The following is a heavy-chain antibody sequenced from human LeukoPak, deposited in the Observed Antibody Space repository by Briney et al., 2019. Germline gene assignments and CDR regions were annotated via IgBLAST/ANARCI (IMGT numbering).Heavy chain of an antibody. V-gene: IGHV3-30*18. CDR1: GFTFSSYG. CDR2: ISYDGSNK. CDR3: AKDFFGVVTNFDY. Sequence: GGSLRLSCAASGFTFSSYGMHWVRQAPGKGLEWVAVISYDGSNKYYADSVKGRFTISRDNSKNTLYLQMNSLRAEDTAVYYCAKDFFGVVTNFDYWGQGTLVTVSS. D-gene: IGHD3-3*01. J-gene: IGHJ4*02.